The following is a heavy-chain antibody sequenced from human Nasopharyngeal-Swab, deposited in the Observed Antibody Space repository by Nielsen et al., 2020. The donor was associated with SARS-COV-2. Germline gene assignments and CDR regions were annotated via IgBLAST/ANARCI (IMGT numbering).Heavy chain of an antibody. V-gene: IGHV3-13*01. CDR2: IGTAGDT. Sequence: ETLSLTCAASGFTFSSYDMHWVRQATGTGLEWVSAIGTAGDTYYPGSVKGRFTISRENAKNSLYLQMNSLRAGDTAVYYCASERTDCSGGSCYSYGMDVWGQGTTVTVSS. D-gene: IGHD2-15*01. CDR1: GFTFSSYD. CDR3: ASERTDCSGGSCYSYGMDV. J-gene: IGHJ6*02.